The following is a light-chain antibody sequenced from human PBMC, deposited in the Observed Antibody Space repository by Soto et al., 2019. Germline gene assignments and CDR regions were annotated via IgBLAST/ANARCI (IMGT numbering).Light chain of an antibody. V-gene: IGLV6-57*04. Sequence: NFMLTQPHSVSESPGKTVTISCTRSSGSIASNYVKWYQQRPGSAPTTVIYEDNQRPSGVPDRFSGSIDSSSNSASLTISGLKTEDEADDYCQSYDSSNYVVFGGGTKLTVL. CDR1: SGSIASNY. CDR3: QSYDSSNYVV. CDR2: EDN. J-gene: IGLJ2*01.